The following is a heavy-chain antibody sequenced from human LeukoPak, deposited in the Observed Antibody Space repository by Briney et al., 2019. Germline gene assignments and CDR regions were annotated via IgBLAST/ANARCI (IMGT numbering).Heavy chain of an antibody. CDR2: ISGSGGST. CDR1: GFTFSSYA. CDR3: ASRGNYYDSSGYYVY. D-gene: IGHD3-22*01. Sequence: PGGSLRLSCAASGFTFSSYAMSWVRQAPGKGLEWVSAISGSGGSTYCADSVKGRFTISRDNSKNTLYLQMNSLRAEDTAVYYCASRGNYYDSSGYYVYWGQGTLVTVSS. V-gene: IGHV3-23*01. J-gene: IGHJ4*02.